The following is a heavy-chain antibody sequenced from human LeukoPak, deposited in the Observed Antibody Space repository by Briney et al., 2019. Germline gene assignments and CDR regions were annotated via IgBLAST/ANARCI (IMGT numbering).Heavy chain of an antibody. CDR3: ARDQEQWTSVYYFGY. CDR1: GFTFSSYG. J-gene: IGHJ4*02. V-gene: IGHV3-33*01. D-gene: IGHD6-19*01. CDR2: IWYDGSNK. Sequence: GGSLRLSCAASGFTFSSYGMHWVRQAPGKGLEWVAVIWYDGSNKYYADSVKGRFTISRDNSKNTLYLQMNSLRAEDTAVYYCARDQEQWTSVYYFGYWGQGTLVTVSS.